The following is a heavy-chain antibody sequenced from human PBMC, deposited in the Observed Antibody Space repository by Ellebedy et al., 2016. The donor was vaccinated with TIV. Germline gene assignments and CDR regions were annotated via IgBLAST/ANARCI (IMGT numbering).Heavy chain of an antibody. V-gene: IGHV4-4*07. J-gene: IGHJ6*02. CDR2: IYTSGST. D-gene: IGHD3-10*01. CDR3: AREWELVVRGVTNYYYYGMDV. CDR1: GGSISSYY. Sequence: MPSETLSLTCTVSGGSISSYYWSWIRQPAGKGLEWIGRIYTSGSTNYNPSLKSRVTMSVDTSKNQFSLKLSSVTAADTAVYYCAREWELVVRGVTNYYYYGMDVWGQGTTVTVSS.